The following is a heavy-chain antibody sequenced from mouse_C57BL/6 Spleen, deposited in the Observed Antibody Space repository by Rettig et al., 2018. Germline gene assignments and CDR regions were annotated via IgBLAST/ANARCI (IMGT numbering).Heavy chain of an antibody. Sequence: EVQLQQSGTVLARPGASVKMSCKTSGYTFTSYWMHWVKQRPGQGLEWIGAIYPGNSDTSYNQKFKGKAKLTAVTSASTAYMELSSLTNEDSAVYYCTKGYSKPYFDYWGQGTTLTVSS. J-gene: IGHJ2*01. D-gene: IGHD2-5*01. CDR1: GYTFTSYW. V-gene: IGHV1-5*01. CDR2: IYPGNSDT. CDR3: TKGYSKPYFDY.